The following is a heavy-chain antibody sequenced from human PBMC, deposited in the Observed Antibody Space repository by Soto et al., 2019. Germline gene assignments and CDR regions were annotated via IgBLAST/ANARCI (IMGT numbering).Heavy chain of an antibody. CDR3: ARVTLDYYGMDV. V-gene: IGHV3-30-3*01. CDR2: ISYDGSNK. CDR1: GFTFSSYA. Sequence: GSLRLSCAASGFTFSSYAMHWVRQAPGKGLEWVAVISYDGSNKYYADSVKGRFTISRDNSKNTLYLQMNSLRAEDTAVYYCARVTLDYYGMDVWGQGTTVTVSS. J-gene: IGHJ6*02.